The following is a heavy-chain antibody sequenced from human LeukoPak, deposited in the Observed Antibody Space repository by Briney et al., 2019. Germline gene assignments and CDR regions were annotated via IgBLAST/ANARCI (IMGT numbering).Heavy chain of an antibody. Sequence: PGGSLRLSCAASGFTFSSYGMHWVRQAPGKGLEWVAFIRYDGSNKYYADSVKGRFTISRDNSKNTLYLQMNSLRAEDTAAYYCAKDYDFWSGYYDYWGQGTLVTVSS. V-gene: IGHV3-30*02. CDR2: IRYDGSNK. D-gene: IGHD3-3*01. CDR1: GFTFSSYG. J-gene: IGHJ4*02. CDR3: AKDYDFWSGYYDY.